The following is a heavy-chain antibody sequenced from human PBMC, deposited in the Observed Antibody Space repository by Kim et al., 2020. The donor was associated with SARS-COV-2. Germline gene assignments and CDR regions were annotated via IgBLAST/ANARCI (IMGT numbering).Heavy chain of an antibody. CDR3: ARDSYRSGYYDALDV. CDR2: ISQSGSPI. J-gene: IGHJ3*01. CDR1: GFIYSDYY. Sequence: GGSLRLSCAASGFIYSDYYMNWIRLAPGKGLEYISSISQSGSPIHYADSVKGRFTISRDNTKKTLYLQMNSLSPEDTAVYFCARDSYRSGYYDALDVWGQGTLVTVSS. D-gene: IGHD3-22*01. V-gene: IGHV3-11*01.